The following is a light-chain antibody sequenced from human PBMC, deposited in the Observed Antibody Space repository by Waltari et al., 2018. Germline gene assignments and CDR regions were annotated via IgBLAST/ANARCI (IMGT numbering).Light chain of an antibody. CDR2: AAS. V-gene: IGKV1-39*01. J-gene: IGKJ2*01. CDR3: QQSYIPPMYT. CDR1: QTIGSY. Sequence: DIQMTQSPSSLSASVGDRVSITCRASQTIGSYLNWYHQKPGTAPKLLIYAASSLQSGVPPRFSGSGSGTYFTLTISSLQHEDSATYYCQQSYIPPMYTFGQGTKLEIK.